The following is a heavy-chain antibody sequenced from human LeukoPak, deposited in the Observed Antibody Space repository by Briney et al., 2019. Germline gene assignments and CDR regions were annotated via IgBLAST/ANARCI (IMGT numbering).Heavy chain of an antibody. CDR3: ARDRIAVAGTGDY. CDR2: IRYDGSNK. J-gene: IGHJ4*02. CDR1: GFTFSSYG. V-gene: IGHV3-30*02. D-gene: IGHD6-19*01. Sequence: GGSLRLSCAASGFTFSSYGMHWVRQAPGKGLEWVAFIRYDGSNKYYADSVKGRFTISRDNAKNSLYLQMNSLRAEDTAVYYCARDRIAVAGTGDYWGQGTLVTVSS.